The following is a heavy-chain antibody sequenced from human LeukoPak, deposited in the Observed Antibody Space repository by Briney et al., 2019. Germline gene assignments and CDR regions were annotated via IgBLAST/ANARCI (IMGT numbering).Heavy chain of an antibody. CDR3: ARGRGSYYDTTGGLDY. J-gene: IGHJ4*02. CDR1: GFTVSSKY. D-gene: IGHD3-22*01. Sequence: GGSLRLSCAASGFTVSSKYMTWVRQAPGKGLEWASVIYSGGSTFYADSVRGRFTISRDSSKNTVYLQMSSLRAEDTAVYYCARGRGSYYDTTGGLDYWGQGTLVIVSS. V-gene: IGHV3-53*01. CDR2: IYSGGST.